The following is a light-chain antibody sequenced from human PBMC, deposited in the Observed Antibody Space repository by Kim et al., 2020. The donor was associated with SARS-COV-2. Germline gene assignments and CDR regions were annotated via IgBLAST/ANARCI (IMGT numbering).Light chain of an antibody. J-gene: IGKJ2*03. CDR3: QQYYSYLPYS. V-gene: IGKV1-8*01. CDR1: QGISSY. CDR2: AAS. Sequence: AIRMTQSPSSFSASTGDRVTITCRASQGISSYLAWYQQKPGKAPKLLIYAASTLQSGVPSRFSGSGSGTDFTLTISCLQSEDFATYYCQQYYSYLPYSFGQETKLEI.